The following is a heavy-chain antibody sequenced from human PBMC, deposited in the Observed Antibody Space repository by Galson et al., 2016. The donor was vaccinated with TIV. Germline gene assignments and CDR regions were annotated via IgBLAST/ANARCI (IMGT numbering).Heavy chain of an antibody. CDR3: ARRGSSSGAFDF. CDR2: VYPSGNT. Sequence: SLTCTVSGGSVTSSHWSWIRQPAGKGLEWIGRVYPSGNTNYSPSLKSRVTMSLDTSKNQFSLNLMSVTAADTAVYYCARRGSSSGAFDFWGQGILVTVSS. D-gene: IGHD6-6*01. J-gene: IGHJ4*02. CDR1: GGSVTSSH. V-gene: IGHV4-4*07.